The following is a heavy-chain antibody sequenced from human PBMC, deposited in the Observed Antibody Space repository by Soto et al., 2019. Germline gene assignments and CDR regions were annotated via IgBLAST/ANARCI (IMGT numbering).Heavy chain of an antibody. CDR1: GGSLRNYY. D-gene: IGHD1-1*01. Sequence: QVQLQESGPGLVKPSETLSLTCTVSGGSLRNYYWSWIRQPPGKGLEWIGHIYYSGNTNYNPSLRSRITRSLDTSKRPCSLTVTSAPAADPAVYYCWRQWANDWNGRDFFDFWGQGTMVTVSS. CDR3: WRQWANDWNGRDFFDF. CDR2: IYYSGNT. V-gene: IGHV4-59*08. J-gene: IGHJ3*01.